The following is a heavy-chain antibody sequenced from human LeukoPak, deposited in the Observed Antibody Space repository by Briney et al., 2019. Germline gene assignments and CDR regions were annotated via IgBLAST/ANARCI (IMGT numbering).Heavy chain of an antibody. CDR1: GFTFSGSA. V-gene: IGHV3-73*01. Sequence: GGSLRLSCAASGFTFSGSAMHWVRQASGKGLEWVGRIRSKANSYATAYAASVKGRFTISRDDSKNTMYLQMNSLKTEDTAVYYCARELMITVLTHDYYYLDYWGQGTLVTVSS. CDR2: IRSKANSYAT. CDR3: ARELMITVLTHDYYYLDY. J-gene: IGHJ4*02. D-gene: IGHD4-23*01.